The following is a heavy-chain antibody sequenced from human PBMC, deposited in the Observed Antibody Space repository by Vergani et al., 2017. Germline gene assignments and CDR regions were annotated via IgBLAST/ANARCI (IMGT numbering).Heavy chain of an antibody. V-gene: IGHV3-7*01. CDR2: IKQDGSEK. D-gene: IGHD3-3*01. CDR1: GFTFSSYW. CDR3: AREQTYYDFWSGYYRRGYYFDY. J-gene: IGHJ4*02. Sequence: EVQLVESGGGLVQPGGSLRLSCAASGFTFSSYWMSWVRQAPGKGLEWVANIKQDGSEKYYVDSVKGRFTISRDNAKNSLYLQMNSLRAEDTAVYYCAREQTYYDFWSGYYRRGYYFDYWGQGTLVTVSS.